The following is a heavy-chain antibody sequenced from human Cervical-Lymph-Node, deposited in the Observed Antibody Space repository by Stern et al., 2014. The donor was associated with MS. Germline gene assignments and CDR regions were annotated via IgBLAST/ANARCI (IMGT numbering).Heavy chain of an antibody. V-gene: IGHV7-4-1*02. CDR1: GYSFTHFA. CDR2: SNTNTGNP. Sequence: VQLVQSGSELKKPGASVKVSCKASGYSFTHFALNWVRHAPGQGLQRMGWSNTNTGNPSYAQAFTGRFVFSLDTSVSTAYLQISSLKAEDTAVYYCARDPHDYGDRFDYWGQGTLVTVSS. D-gene: IGHD4-17*01. CDR3: ARDPHDYGDRFDY. J-gene: IGHJ4*02.